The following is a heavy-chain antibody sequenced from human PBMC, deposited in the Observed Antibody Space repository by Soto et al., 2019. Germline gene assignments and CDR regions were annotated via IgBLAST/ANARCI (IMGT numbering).Heavy chain of an antibody. CDR1: GGTFSSYT. V-gene: IGHV1-69*02. Sequence: SVKVSCKASGGTFSSYTISWVRQAPGQGLEWMGRIIPILGIANYAQKFQGRVTITADKPTSTAYMELSSLRSEDTAVYYCARISANYGGHRGPFDYWGQGTLVTVSS. CDR2: IIPILGIA. D-gene: IGHD4-17*01. J-gene: IGHJ4*02. CDR3: ARISANYGGHRGPFDY.